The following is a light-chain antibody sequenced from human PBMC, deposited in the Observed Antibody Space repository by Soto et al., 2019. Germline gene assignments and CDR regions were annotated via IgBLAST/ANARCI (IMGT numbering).Light chain of an antibody. CDR2: GNS. CDR1: SSNIGACYD. CDR3: QSYDSSLSVV. V-gene: IGLV1-40*01. Sequence: QAVVTRPPSVSGAPGQRVTISCTGSSSNIGACYDVHWYQQLPGTAPKLLIYGNSNRPSGVPDRFSGSKSGTSASLAITGLQAEDEADYYCQSYDSSLSVVFGTGTKLTVL. J-gene: IGLJ1*01.